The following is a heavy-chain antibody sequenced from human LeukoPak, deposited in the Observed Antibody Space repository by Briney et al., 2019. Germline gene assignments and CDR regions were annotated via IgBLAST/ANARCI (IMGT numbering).Heavy chain of an antibody. CDR1: GFTFSSYS. J-gene: IGHJ6*03. D-gene: IGHD1-14*01. CDR2: ISSSSSTI. CDR3: ARDYSGAITGTTGYYYYYYYMDV. V-gene: IGHV3-48*04. Sequence: GGSLRLSCAASGFTFSSYSMNWVRQAPGKGLEWVSYISSSSSTIYYADSVKGRFTTSRDNAKNSLYLQMNSLRAEDTAVYYCARDYSGAITGTTGYYYYYYYMDVWGKGTTVTVSS.